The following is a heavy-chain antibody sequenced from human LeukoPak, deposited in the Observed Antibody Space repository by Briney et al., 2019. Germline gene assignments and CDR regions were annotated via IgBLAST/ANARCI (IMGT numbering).Heavy chain of an antibody. V-gene: IGHV3-30*18. CDR1: GFTFSSYG. D-gene: IGHD2-15*01. Sequence: GGSLRLSCAASGFTFSSYGMHWVRQAPGKGLEWVAVISYDGSNKYYADSVKGRFTISRDNSKNTLYLQMNSLRAEDTAVYYCAKDILGYCSGGSCYGLDYSGQGTLVTVSS. CDR3: AKDILGYCSGGSCYGLDY. J-gene: IGHJ4*02. CDR2: ISYDGSNK.